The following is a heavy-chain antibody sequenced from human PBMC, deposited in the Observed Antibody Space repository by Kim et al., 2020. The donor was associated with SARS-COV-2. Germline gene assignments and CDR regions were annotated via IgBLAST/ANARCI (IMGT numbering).Heavy chain of an antibody. D-gene: IGHD3-9*01. CDR3: AREGRRDDILTGEFFDY. J-gene: IGHJ4*02. CDR1: GFTFSSYW. CDR2: IKQDGSEK. V-gene: IGHV3-7*03. Sequence: GGSLRLSCAASGFTFSSYWMSWVRQAPGKGLEWVANIKQDGSEKYYVDSVKGRFTISRDNAKNSLYLQMNSLRAEDTAVYYGAREGRRDDILTGEFFDYWGPGTLVALSS.